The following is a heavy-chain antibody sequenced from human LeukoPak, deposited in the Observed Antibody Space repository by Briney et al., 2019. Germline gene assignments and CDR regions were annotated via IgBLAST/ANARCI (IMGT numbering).Heavy chain of an antibody. D-gene: IGHD3-16*01. J-gene: IGHJ4*02. CDR1: GFTFTSSA. V-gene: IGHV1-58*02. CDR3: AVTDRLRLGELYYDY. CDR2: IVVGSGNT. Sequence: TSVKVSCKASGFTFTSSAMQWLRQARGQRLEWIGWIVVGSGNTNYAQKFQERVTITRDMSTSTAYMELSSLRSEDTAVYYCAVTDRLRLGELYYDYWGQGTLVTVSS.